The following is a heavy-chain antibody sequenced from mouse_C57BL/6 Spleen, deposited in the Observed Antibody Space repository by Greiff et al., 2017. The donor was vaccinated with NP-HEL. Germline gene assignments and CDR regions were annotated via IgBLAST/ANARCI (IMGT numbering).Heavy chain of an antibody. D-gene: IGHD1-1*01. Sequence: EVQLQESGGGLVKPGGSLKLSCAASGFTFSDYGMHWVRQAPEKGLEWVAYISSGSSTIYYADTVKGRFTISRDNAKNTLFLQMTSLRSEDTAMYYCARNYYGSSYEYFDVWGTGTTVTVSS. V-gene: IGHV5-17*01. CDR2: ISSGSSTI. CDR3: ARNYYGSSYEYFDV. CDR1: GFTFSDYG. J-gene: IGHJ1*03.